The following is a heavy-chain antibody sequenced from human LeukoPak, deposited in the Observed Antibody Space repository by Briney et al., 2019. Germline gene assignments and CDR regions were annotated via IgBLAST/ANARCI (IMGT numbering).Heavy chain of an antibody. CDR2: IKQDGSEK. D-gene: IGHD2-2*01. CDR1: GFTFSSYW. CDR3: ARDIVLVPAAMRGRYNWFDP. J-gene: IGHJ5*02. V-gene: IGHV3-7*01. Sequence: GGSLRLSCAASGFTFSSYWMSWVRQAPGKGLEWVANIKQDGSEKYYVDSVKGRFTISRDNAKNSLYLQMNSLRAEDTAVYFCARDIVLVPAAMRGRYNWFDPWGQGTLVTVSS.